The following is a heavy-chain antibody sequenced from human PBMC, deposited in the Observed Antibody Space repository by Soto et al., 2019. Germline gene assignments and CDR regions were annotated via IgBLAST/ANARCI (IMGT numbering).Heavy chain of an antibody. CDR1: GFTFSSYA. J-gene: IGHJ4*02. V-gene: IGHV3-23*01. CDR3: AKDLGPIESYYFDY. D-gene: IGHD1-26*01. Sequence: PGGSLRLSCAASGFTFSSYAMSWVRQAPGKGLEWVSAISGSGGSTYYADSVKGRFTISRDYSKNTLYLQMNSLRAEDTAVYYCAKDLGPIESYYFDYWGQGTLVTVSS. CDR2: ISGSGGST.